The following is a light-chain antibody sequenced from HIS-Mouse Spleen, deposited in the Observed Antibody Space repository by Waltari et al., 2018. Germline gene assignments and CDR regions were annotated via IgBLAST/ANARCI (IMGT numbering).Light chain of an antibody. J-gene: IGLJ2*01. CDR1: SSDVGGYNY. CDR3: SSYTSSSTLVV. CDR2: DVS. V-gene: IGLV2-14*03. Sequence: QSALTQPASVSGSPGQSITISCTGPSSDVGGYNYVSWYQQHPGKAPKLMIYDVSNRPSWVSNRFSGSKSGNTASLTISGLQAEDEADYYCSSYTSSSTLVVFGGGTKLTVL.